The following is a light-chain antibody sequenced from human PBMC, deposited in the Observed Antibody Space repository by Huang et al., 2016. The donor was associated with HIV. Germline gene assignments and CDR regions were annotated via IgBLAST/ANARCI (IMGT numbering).Light chain of an antibody. Sequence: ETVMTQSPATLSVSPGETATLSCRARQSVSSNLAWYQQKPGQAPRLLIYGASTRATDIPARFSGSGSGTEFTLTISSLQSEDFAVYYCQQYNNWPPWTFGQGTQVEIK. J-gene: IGKJ1*01. CDR1: QSVSSN. CDR3: QQYNNWPPWT. CDR2: GAS. V-gene: IGKV3-15*01.